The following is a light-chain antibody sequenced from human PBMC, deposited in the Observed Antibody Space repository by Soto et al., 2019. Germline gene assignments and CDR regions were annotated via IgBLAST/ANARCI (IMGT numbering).Light chain of an antibody. Sequence: EIVLTQSPGTLSWSPGERATLSCRASQSVSSNLAWYQQKPGQAPRLLIYGASTRATGIPARFSGSGYGTEFTLTINSLQSEDFVVYYCQQYDNWPPTFGQGTRLEIK. CDR2: GAS. CDR3: QQYDNWPPT. V-gene: IGKV3-15*01. J-gene: IGKJ5*01. CDR1: QSVSSN.